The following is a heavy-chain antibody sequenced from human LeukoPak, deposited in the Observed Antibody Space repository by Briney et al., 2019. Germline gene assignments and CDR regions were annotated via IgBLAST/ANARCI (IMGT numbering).Heavy chain of an antibody. CDR3: PRGQVPAARGYNWFDP. J-gene: IGHJ5*02. Sequence: PSETLSLTCAVYGGSFNDYYWNWIRQPPGKGLEWIGEINARGDTNFNPSLKSRVTISVDTSKNQFSLRLTSMIAADTAVYYCPRGQVPAARGYNWFDPWGQGTLVPVSS. D-gene: IGHD2-2*01. V-gene: IGHV4-34*01. CDR1: GGSFNDYY. CDR2: INARGDT.